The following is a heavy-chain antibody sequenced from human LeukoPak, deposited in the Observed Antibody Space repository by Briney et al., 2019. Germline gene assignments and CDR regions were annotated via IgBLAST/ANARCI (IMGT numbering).Heavy chain of an antibody. V-gene: IGHV3-43*01. CDR3: AKELDTMFFDY. CDR1: GFTFDRYT. J-gene: IGHJ4*02. D-gene: IGHD3-10*02. CDR2: AGWAGGTT. Sequence: GGSLRLSCATSGFTFDRYTIHWVRQAPGKGLEWVSLAGWAGGTTFYSDSVRGRFTISRDSGRKSVYLQMNSLTTDDTAFYFCAKELDTMFFDYWGQGALVTVSS.